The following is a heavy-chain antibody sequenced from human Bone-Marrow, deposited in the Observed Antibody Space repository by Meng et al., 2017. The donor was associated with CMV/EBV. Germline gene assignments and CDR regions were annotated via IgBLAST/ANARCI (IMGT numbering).Heavy chain of an antibody. CDR1: VFTFSSYA. CDR2: ISGSGGST. Sequence: GESLKISCAASVFTFSSYAISWVRQAPGKGLEWVSAISGSGGSTYSADSVKGRFTISRDNSKNTLYLQMNSLRAEDTAVYYCAKDRSAKAKYYGMDVWGQGTTVTVSS. J-gene: IGHJ6*02. CDR3: AKDRSAKAKYYGMDV. V-gene: IGHV3-23*01.